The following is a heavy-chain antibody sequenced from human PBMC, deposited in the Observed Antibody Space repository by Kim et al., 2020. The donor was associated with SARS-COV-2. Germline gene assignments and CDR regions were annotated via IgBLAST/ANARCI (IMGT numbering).Heavy chain of an antibody. D-gene: IGHD1-20*01. V-gene: IGHV1-18*01. Sequence: ASVKVSCKASGYTFTSYGISWVRQAPGQGLEWMGWISAYNGNTNYAQKLQGRVTMTTDTSTSTAYMELRSLRSDDTAVYYCARATGITGYRGWFDPWGQGTLVTVSS. CDR1: GYTFTSYG. CDR2: ISAYNGNT. J-gene: IGHJ5*02. CDR3: ARATGITGYRGWFDP.